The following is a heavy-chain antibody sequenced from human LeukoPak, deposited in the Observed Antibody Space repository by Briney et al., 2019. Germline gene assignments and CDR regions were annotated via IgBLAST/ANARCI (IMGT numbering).Heavy chain of an antibody. CDR3: ARGGYYDSSGYPPRPFDP. Sequence: RGSLRLSCAASGFTFSSYSMNWVRQAPGKGLEWVPYISSSSSTIYYADSVKGRFTISRDNAKNSLYLQMNSLRAEDTAVYYCARGGYYDSSGYPPRPFDPWGQGTLVTVSS. V-gene: IGHV3-48*01. D-gene: IGHD3-22*01. CDR1: GFTFSSYS. J-gene: IGHJ5*02. CDR2: ISSSSSTI.